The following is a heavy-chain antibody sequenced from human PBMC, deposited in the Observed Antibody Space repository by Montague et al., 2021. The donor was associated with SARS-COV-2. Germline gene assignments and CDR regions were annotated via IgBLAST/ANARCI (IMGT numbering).Heavy chain of an antibody. CDR2: VHYTGTT. J-gene: IGHJ3*02. Sequence: SETLSLTCTVSGGSITVSHYDWCLIRQPPGKGLEGIGSVHYTGTTSYNSSLTSRLTISVDTSENQFSLKMTSVTAADTAVYYCARHRANAGSFDIWGQGTMVTVSS. D-gene: IGHD1-1*01. V-gene: IGHV4-39*01. CDR3: ARHRANAGSFDI. CDR1: GGSITVSHYD.